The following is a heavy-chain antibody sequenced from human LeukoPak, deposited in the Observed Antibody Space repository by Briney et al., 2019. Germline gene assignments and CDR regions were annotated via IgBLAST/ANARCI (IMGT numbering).Heavy chain of an antibody. V-gene: IGHV3-11*04. D-gene: IGHD3-16*01. CDR1: GVIFSNYY. CDR3: ATVGRRWGLQH. J-gene: IGHJ1*01. CDR2: ISSIGTTT. Sequence: GGSLRLSCAASGVIFSNYYMSWIRQAPGKGLEWISYISSIGTTTDYADSVKGRFTISRGNAKNSLYLQMNSLRAEDTAVYYCATVGRRWGLQHWGQGILVTVSS.